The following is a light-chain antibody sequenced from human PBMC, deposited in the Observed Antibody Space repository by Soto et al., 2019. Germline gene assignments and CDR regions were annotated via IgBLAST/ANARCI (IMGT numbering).Light chain of an antibody. Sequence: DIQMTQSPSSLSASVGDRVTITCRASQTISGYLNWYQQKHGKGHELLSYAASYLGNGVPSRFSVSGSGTYFTLTISSLQPEDLATYYCQQSYTTPLTFGGGTKVEIK. J-gene: IGKJ4*01. CDR1: QTISGY. CDR2: AAS. V-gene: IGKV1-39*01. CDR3: QQSYTTPLT.